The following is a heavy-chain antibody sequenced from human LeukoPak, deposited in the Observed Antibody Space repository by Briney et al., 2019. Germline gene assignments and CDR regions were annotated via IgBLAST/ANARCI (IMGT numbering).Heavy chain of an antibody. CDR3: AKDRGYYYDSSAYGSYFDY. V-gene: IGHV3-43*01. D-gene: IGHD3-22*01. CDR1: GFTLDNYT. J-gene: IGHJ4*02. CDR2: ISWDGGTT. Sequence: PGRSLRLSCAASGFTLDNYTMHWVRQSPGKGLEWVSLISWDGGTTYYADSVRVRFTISRDNSKNPLYLQMNSLRTEDTALHYCAKDRGYYYDSSAYGSYFDYWGQGTLVTVSS.